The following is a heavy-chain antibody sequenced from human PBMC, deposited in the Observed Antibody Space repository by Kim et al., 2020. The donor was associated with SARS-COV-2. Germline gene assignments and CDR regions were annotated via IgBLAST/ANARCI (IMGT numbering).Heavy chain of an antibody. Sequence: SETLSLTCTVSGGSISSSSYYWGWIRQPPGKGLEWIGSIYYSGSTYYNPSLKSRVTISVDTSKNQFSLKLSSVTAADTAVYYCASTLRYFDWLPAYYYYGMDVWGQGTTVTVSS. CDR2: IYYSGST. CDR3: ASTLRYFDWLPAYYYYGMDV. CDR1: GGSISSSSYY. D-gene: IGHD3-9*01. J-gene: IGHJ6*02. V-gene: IGHV4-39*01.